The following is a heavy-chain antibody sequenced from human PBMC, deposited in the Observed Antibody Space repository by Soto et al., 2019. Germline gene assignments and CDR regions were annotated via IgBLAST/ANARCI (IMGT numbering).Heavy chain of an antibody. J-gene: IGHJ5*02. Sequence: GSLRLSCAASGFTFSSYSMNWVRQAPGKGLEWVSYISSSSSTIYYADSVKGRFTISRDNAKNSLYLQMNSLRAEDTAVYYCARRFTVTTYNWLDPWGQGTLVTVSS. CDR2: ISSSSSTI. V-gene: IGHV3-48*01. D-gene: IGHD4-17*01. CDR3: ARRFTVTTYNWLDP. CDR1: GFTFSSYS.